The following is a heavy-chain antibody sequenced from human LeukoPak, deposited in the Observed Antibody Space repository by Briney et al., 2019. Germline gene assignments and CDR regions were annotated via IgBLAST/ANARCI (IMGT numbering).Heavy chain of an antibody. Sequence: GGSLRLSCAASGFTFDDYAMHWVRQAPGKGLEWVSGISWNSGSIGYADSVKGRFTISRDNAKNSLYLQMNSLRAEDPAVYYCAKGHPYCSSTSCYTWYYYGMDVWGQGTTVTVSS. CDR1: GFTFDDYA. V-gene: IGHV3-9*01. CDR2: ISWNSGSI. CDR3: AKGHPYCSSTSCYTWYYYGMDV. J-gene: IGHJ6*02. D-gene: IGHD2-2*02.